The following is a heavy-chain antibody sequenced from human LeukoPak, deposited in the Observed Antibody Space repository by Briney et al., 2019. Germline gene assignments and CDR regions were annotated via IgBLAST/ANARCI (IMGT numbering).Heavy chain of an antibody. V-gene: IGHV4-30-4*01. J-gene: IGHJ5*02. CDR1: GCSISSGDYY. Sequence: SETLSLTCTVSGCSISSGDYYLSWIRQPPGKGLEWIGYIYYSGSTYYNPSLKSRVTISVDTSKNQFSLKLSSVTAADTAVYYCARALPNYGSGSYYNRYDLFAPSGQGTLVTVSS. D-gene: IGHD3-10*01. CDR2: IYYSGST. CDR3: ARALPNYGSGSYYNRYDLFAP.